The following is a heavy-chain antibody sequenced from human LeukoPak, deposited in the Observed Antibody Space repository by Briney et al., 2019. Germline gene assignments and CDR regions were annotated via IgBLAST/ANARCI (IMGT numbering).Heavy chain of an antibody. CDR3: AKARGFCSGGSCYNPFDP. J-gene: IGHJ5*02. CDR1: GFTFSSYA. CDR2: ISGSDGST. Sequence: GGSLRLSCAASGFTFSSYAMSWVRQAPGKGLEWVSGISGSDGSTYYADSVKGQFTISRDNSKNTLYVQMNSLRAEDTAVYYCAKARGFCSGGSCYNPFDPWGQGTLVTVSS. V-gene: IGHV3-23*01. D-gene: IGHD2-15*01.